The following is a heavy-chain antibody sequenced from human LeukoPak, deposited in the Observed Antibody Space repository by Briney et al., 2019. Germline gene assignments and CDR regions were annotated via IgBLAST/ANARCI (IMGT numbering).Heavy chain of an antibody. J-gene: IGHJ4*02. Sequence: ASVKVSCKTSGYNSISYGFNWVRRAPGQGLEWMGIINPSGGSISYAQKFQGRVTMTRDTSTSTVYMELSSLRSEDTAVYYCARQGGSKPLNYFDFWGQGTLVTVSS. CDR2: INPSGGSI. V-gene: IGHV1-46*01. CDR1: GYNSISYG. D-gene: IGHD2-15*01. CDR3: ARQGGSKPLNYFDF.